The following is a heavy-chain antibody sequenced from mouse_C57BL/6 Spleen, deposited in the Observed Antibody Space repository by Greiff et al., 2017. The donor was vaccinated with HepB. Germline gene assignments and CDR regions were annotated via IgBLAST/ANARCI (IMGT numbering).Heavy chain of an antibody. CDR1: GYSFTDYN. D-gene: IGHD1-1*01. V-gene: IGHV1-39*01. CDR2: INPNYGTT. Sequence: VHVKQSGPELVKPGASVKISFKASGYSFTDYNMNWVKQSNGKSLEWIGVINPNYGTTSYNQKFKGKATLTVDQSSSTAYMQLNSLTSEDSAVYYCASSLYYYGSSYFDYWPRHHSHSLL. J-gene: IGHJ2*01. CDR3: ASSLYYYGSSYFDY.